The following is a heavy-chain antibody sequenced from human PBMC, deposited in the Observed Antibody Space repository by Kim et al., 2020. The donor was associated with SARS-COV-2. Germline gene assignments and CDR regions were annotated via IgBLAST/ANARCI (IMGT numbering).Heavy chain of an antibody. D-gene: IGHD2-2*01. CDR3: ARSHCSSTSFYRNFDY. J-gene: IGHJ4*02. Sequence: ASVKVSCKASGYTFTSYAMHWVRQAPGQRLEWMGWINAGNGNTKYSQKFQGRVTITRDTSASTAYMELSSLRSEDTAVYYCARSHCSSTSFYRNFDYWGQGTLVTVSS. CDR1: GYTFTSYA. CDR2: INAGNGNT. V-gene: IGHV1-3*01.